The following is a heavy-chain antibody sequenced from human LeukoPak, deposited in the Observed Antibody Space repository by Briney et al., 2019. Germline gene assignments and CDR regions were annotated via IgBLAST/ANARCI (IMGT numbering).Heavy chain of an antibody. D-gene: IGHD3-22*01. J-gene: IGHJ3*02. V-gene: IGHV3-9*01. CDR2: ISWNSGSI. CDR3: AKADSSGYSHAFDI. Sequence: PGASLRLSCAASGFTFDDYAMHWVRQAPGKGLEWVSGISWNSGSIGYADSVKGRFTISRDNAKNSLYLQMNSLRAEDTALYYCAKADSSGYSHAFDIWGQGTMVTVSS. CDR1: GFTFDDYA.